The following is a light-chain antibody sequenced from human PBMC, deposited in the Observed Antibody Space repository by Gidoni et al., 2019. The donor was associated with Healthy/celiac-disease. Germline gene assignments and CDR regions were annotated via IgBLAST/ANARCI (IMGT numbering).Light chain of an antibody. V-gene: IGKV3-20*01. J-gene: IGKJ2*01. CDR1: QSVSSSY. CDR3: QQYGSSPPGMYT. Sequence: DIVLPQSTGLLSLSPGASATLSCRASQSVSSSYLAWYQRKPGQAPRLLIYGASSRSTGFPDGFSGSGSGTDFTHTISRLEPEDFAVYYCQQYGSSPPGMYTFXXXTKLEIK. CDR2: GAS.